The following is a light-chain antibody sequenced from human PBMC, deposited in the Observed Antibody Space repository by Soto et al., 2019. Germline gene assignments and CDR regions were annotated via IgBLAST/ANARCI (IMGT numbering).Light chain of an antibody. V-gene: IGKV3-20*01. CDR1: QSVSSSY. CDR2: GAS. Sequence: EIVLTQSPGTLSLSPGERATLSCRASQSVSSSYLAWYQQKPGQAPRLLIYGASSRATGIPDRFSGSGSGTDFTLTISRLEPEDFAVYYCQQYNDWAPETFGQGTKVDIK. CDR3: QQYNDWAPET. J-gene: IGKJ1*01.